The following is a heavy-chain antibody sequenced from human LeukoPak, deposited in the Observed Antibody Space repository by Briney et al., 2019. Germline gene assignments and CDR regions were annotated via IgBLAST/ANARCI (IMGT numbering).Heavy chain of an antibody. J-gene: IGHJ4*02. CDR2: IKSRADGGTT. CDR3: TTDLGYCSSTGCYVRDY. Sequence: GRCLRLSCAASGFTFSNAWMVWVRQAPGKGLEWVGRIKSRADGGTTDYAPPVKGRFTISRDDSKYTLYLQVNGLKTEDTAVYYCTTDLGYCSSTGCYVRDYWGQGTLVSVSS. CDR1: GFTFSNAW. D-gene: IGHD2-2*01. V-gene: IGHV3-15*01.